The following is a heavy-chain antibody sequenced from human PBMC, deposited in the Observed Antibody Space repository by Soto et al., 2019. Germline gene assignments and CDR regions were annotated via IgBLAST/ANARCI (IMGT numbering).Heavy chain of an antibody. CDR2: IWYDGSNK. J-gene: IGHJ1*01. CDR3: ARVLHYGAHTGYFQH. D-gene: IGHD4-17*01. Sequence: GGSLRLSCAASGFTFSSYGMHWVRQAPGKGLEWVAVIWYDGSNKYYADSVKGRFTISRDNSKNTLYLQMNSLRAEDTAVYYCARVLHYGAHTGYFQHWGQGTLVTVSS. V-gene: IGHV3-33*01. CDR1: GFTFSSYG.